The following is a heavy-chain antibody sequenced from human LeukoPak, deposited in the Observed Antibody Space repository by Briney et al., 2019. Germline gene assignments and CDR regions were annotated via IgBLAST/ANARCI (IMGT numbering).Heavy chain of an antibody. CDR3: ARPPRIHSSGWYGY. J-gene: IGHJ4*02. CDR2: INHSGST. V-gene: IGHV4-34*01. CDR1: GGSLSGYY. D-gene: IGHD6-19*01. Sequence: SETLSLTCAVYGGSLSGYYWSWIRQPPGKGLEWIGEINHSGSTNYNPSLKSRVTISVDTSKNQFSLKLSSVTAADTAVYYCARPPRIHSSGWYGYWGQGTLVTVSS.